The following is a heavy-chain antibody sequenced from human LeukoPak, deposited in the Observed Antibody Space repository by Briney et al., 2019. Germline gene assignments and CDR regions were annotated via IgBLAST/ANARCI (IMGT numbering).Heavy chain of an antibody. Sequence: SGTLSLTCGVSGGSISGTNWWSWIRQPPGKGLEWIGYIYYSGSTNYNPSLKSRVTISVDTSKNQFSLKLSSVTAADTAVYYCARHPRTAMVRYFDYWGQGTLVTVSS. J-gene: IGHJ4*02. CDR1: GGSISGTNW. V-gene: IGHV4-59*08. CDR2: IYYSGST. D-gene: IGHD5-18*01. CDR3: ARHPRTAMVRYFDY.